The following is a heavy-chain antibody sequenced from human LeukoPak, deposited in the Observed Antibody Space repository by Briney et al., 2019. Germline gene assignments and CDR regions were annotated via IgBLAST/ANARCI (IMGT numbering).Heavy chain of an antibody. D-gene: IGHD1-14*01. J-gene: IGHJ4*02. Sequence: PSETLSLTCAVYGGSFSGYYWSWIRQPPGKGLEWIGEINHSGSTNYNPSLKSRVTISVDTSKNQFSLKLSSVTAADTAVYYCARGRGLITSSFDYWGQGTLVTVSS. CDR2: INHSGST. CDR3: ARGRGLITSSFDY. CDR1: GGSFSGYY. V-gene: IGHV4-34*01.